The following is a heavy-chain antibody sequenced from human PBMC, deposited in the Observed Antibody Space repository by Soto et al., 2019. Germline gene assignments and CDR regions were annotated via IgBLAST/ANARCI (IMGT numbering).Heavy chain of an antibody. CDR3: ARARLRPDY. D-gene: IGHD4-17*01. V-gene: IGHV3-21*02. J-gene: IGHJ4*02. CDR2: ITTSSNYI. CDR1: GFTFSDYD. Sequence: DVQLVESGGGLVKPGGSLRLSCAASGFTFSDYDMNWIRQVPGKGLEWVSYITTSSNYIYYAHSVKGRFTISRDNAKNSLYLQMNSLRAEDTGVYYCARARLRPDYWGQGTLVTVSS.